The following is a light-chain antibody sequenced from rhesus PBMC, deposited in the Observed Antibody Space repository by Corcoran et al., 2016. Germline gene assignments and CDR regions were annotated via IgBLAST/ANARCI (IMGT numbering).Light chain of an antibody. CDR3: CSYAGSYTFV. Sequence: QAALTQPRSVSGSPGQPVTISCTGTSSDIGGYNYVSWYQQHPGTAPKLMIYEVSKRPSGVSDRFSGSKSGHTASLTISGLQAEDDADYYCCSYAGSYTFVFGSGTKLTVL. CDR2: EVS. CDR1: SSDIGGYNY. V-gene: IGLV2-32*01. J-gene: IGLJ6*01.